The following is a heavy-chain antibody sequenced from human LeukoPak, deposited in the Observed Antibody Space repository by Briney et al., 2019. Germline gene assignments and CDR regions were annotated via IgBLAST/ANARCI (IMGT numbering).Heavy chain of an antibody. D-gene: IGHD6-13*01. J-gene: IGHJ5*02. CDR3: ARAMVSAAGSLTEFDP. CDR2: IIPIFGTA. V-gene: IGHV1-69*01. Sequence: ASVKVSCKASGGTFSSYAISWVRQAPGQGLEWMGGIIPIFGTANYAQKFQGRVTITADESTSTAYMELSSLRSEDTAVYYCARAMVSAAGSLTEFDPWGQGTLVTVSS. CDR1: GGTFSSYA.